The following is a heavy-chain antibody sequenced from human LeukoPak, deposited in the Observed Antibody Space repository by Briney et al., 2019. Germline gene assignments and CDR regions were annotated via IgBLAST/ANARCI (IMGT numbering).Heavy chain of an antibody. V-gene: IGHV1-8*01. CDR1: GYTFTSYD. D-gene: IGHD2-2*01. J-gene: IGHJ4*02. Sequence: ASVKVSCKASGYTFTSYDINWVRQATGQGLEWMGWMNPNSGSTGYAQKFQGRVTMTRNTSISTAYMELSSLRSEDTAVYYCARVGDIVVVPAALSFDYWGQGTLVTVSS. CDR3: ARVGDIVVVPAALSFDY. CDR2: MNPNSGST.